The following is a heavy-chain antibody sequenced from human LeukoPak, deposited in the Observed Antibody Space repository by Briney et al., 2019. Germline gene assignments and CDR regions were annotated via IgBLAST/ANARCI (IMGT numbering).Heavy chain of an antibody. V-gene: IGHV3-7*01. CDR2: IKQDGSEK. CDR1: GFTFSDYY. D-gene: IGHD4-17*01. CDR3: ARGRDYGDYNFDY. J-gene: IGHJ4*02. Sequence: GGSLRLSCAASGFTFSDYYMSWNRQAPGKGLEWVANIKQDGSEKYYVDSVKGRFTISRDNAKNSLYLQMNSLRAEDTAVYYCARGRDYGDYNFDYWGQGTLVTVSS.